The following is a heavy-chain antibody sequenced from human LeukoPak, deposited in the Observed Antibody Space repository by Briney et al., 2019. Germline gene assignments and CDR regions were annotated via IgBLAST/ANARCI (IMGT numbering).Heavy chain of an antibody. D-gene: IGHD3-9*01. CDR1: GGTFSSYA. Sequence: ASVKVSCKASGGTFSSYAISWVRQAPGQGLEWMGGIIPIFGTANYAQKFQGRVTITADESTSTAYMELSSLRSEDTAVYYCARDGDYDILTGYRSNYYYYMDVWGKGTTVTISS. CDR3: ARDGDYDILTGYRSNYYYYMDV. CDR2: IIPIFGTA. J-gene: IGHJ6*03. V-gene: IGHV1-69*13.